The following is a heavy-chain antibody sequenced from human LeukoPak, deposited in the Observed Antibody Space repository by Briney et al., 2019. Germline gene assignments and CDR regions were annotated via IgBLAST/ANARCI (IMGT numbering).Heavy chain of an antibody. J-gene: IGHJ4*02. V-gene: IGHV4-61*08. CDR3: ASIAAAGKPDVDY. D-gene: IGHD6-13*01. CDR1: GGSISSGGYN. CDR2: IYHSGST. Sequence: SQTLSLTCTVSGGSISSGGYNWNWIRQPPGKGLEWIGYIYHSGSTNYNPSLKSRVTISVDTSKNQFSLKLSSVTAADTAVYYCASIAAAGKPDVDYWGQGTLVTVSS.